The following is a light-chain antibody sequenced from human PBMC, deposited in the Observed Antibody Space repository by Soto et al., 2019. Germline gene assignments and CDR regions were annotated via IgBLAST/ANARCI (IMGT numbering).Light chain of an antibody. CDR2: STG. J-gene: IGLJ2*01. V-gene: IGLV7-43*01. CDR1: TGAVTSGFY. CDR3: LLYYGGAQV. Sequence: QTVLTQEPSLTVSPGGTVTLTCASGTGAVTSGFYPSWFQQKPGQAPRSLIYSTGNKHSWTPARFSGSLLGGKAALTLSGVQPEDEAEYYCLLYYGGAQVFGGGTKLTVL.